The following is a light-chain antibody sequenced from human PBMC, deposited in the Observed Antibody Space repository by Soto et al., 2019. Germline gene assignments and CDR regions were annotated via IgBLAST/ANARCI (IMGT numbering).Light chain of an antibody. V-gene: IGKV1-39*01. Sequence: DIQMTQSPSSLSASVGDRVTITCRASQSISSYLNWYQQKPGKAPKLLIYAASSLQSGVPSRFSGSGSGTHFTLTISSLQPEDFATYYCQQSYTTPRTFRQGTKVEIK. J-gene: IGKJ1*01. CDR1: QSISSY. CDR2: AAS. CDR3: QQSYTTPRT.